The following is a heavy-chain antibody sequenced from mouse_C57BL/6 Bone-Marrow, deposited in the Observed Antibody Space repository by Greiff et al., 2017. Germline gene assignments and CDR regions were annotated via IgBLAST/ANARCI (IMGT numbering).Heavy chain of an antibody. D-gene: IGHD2-4*01. CDR1: GYSFTGYY. CDR2: INPSTGGT. V-gene: IGHV1-42*01. J-gene: IGHJ4*01. Sequence: EVQLKQSGPELVKPGASVKISCKASGYSFTGYYMNWVKQSPEKSLEWIGEINPSTGGTTYNQKFKAKATLTVDKSSSTAYMQLKSLTSEDSAVYYCARDDYDWAMDYWGQGTSVTVSS. CDR3: ARDDYDWAMDY.